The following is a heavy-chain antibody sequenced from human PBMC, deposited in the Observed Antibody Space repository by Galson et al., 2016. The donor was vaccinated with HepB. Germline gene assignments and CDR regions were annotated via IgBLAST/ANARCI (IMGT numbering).Heavy chain of an antibody. V-gene: IGHV3-7*03. CDR3: ARGGGTFAY. Sequence: SLRLSCAASGFTFSTYWMSWVRQAPGKGLEWVATIKEDGSEKYYVDSAKGRFTISRDNAKISLYLQMNSLRAEDTAVYYCARGGGTFAYWGRGTLVPVSS. J-gene: IGHJ4*02. CDR2: IKEDGSEK. CDR1: GFTFSTYW. D-gene: IGHD5-12*01.